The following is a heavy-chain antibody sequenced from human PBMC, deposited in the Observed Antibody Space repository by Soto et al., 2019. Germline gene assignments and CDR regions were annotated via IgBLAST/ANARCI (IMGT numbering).Heavy chain of an antibody. V-gene: IGHV3-23*01. Sequence: EVQLLESGGGLVQPGGSLRLSCAASGITFTAYAMSWVRQAPGKGLEWVSSISGSGGSTYYADSLKGRLTISRDNSKNTLYLQMTSLRAVDTAVYYCATIIIAAAANFYWGQGTLVTVSS. CDR3: ATIIIAAAANFY. CDR2: ISGSGGST. D-gene: IGHD6-13*01. J-gene: IGHJ4*02. CDR1: GITFTAYA.